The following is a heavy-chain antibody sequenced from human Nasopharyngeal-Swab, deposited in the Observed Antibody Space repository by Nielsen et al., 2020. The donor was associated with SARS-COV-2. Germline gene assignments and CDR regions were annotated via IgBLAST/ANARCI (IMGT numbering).Heavy chain of an antibody. CDR2: ISGSGGST. CDR3: AKSGVRGVIRYAFDI. J-gene: IGHJ3*02. Sequence: QCPWKGLEWVSAISGSGGSTYYADSVKGRFTISRDNSKNTLYLQMNSLRAEDTAVYYCAKSGVRGVIRYAFDIWGQGTMVTVSS. V-gene: IGHV3-23*01. D-gene: IGHD3-10*01.